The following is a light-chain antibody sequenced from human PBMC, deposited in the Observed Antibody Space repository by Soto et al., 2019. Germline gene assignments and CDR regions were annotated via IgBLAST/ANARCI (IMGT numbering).Light chain of an antibody. J-gene: IGLJ2*01. Sequence: QSVLTQPASVSGSPGQSITISCTGTSSDVGGYNYVSWYQQHPGKAPKLMIYDVSNRPSGVSNRFSGSKPGNTASLTISGLQAEYEADYYCSSYTSSSTRVFGGGTKLTVL. CDR3: SSYTSSSTRV. V-gene: IGLV2-14*01. CDR2: DVS. CDR1: SSDVGGYNY.